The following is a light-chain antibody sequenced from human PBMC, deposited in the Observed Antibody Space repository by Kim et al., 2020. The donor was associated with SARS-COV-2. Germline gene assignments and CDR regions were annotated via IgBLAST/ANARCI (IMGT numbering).Light chain of an antibody. V-gene: IGKV1-39*01. Sequence: ASVGDRVTLACRASRSITTFLNWYQQKPGKAPKLLIYAASTLQSGVPSRFSGSGSGTNFTLTITSLQPEDFATYFCQQTSNTPYTFGQGTKLEI. CDR1: RSITTF. J-gene: IGKJ2*01. CDR3: QQTSNTPYT. CDR2: AAS.